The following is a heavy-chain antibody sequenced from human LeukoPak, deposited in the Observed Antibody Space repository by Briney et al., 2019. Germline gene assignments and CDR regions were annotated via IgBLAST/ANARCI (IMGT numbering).Heavy chain of an antibody. V-gene: IGHV4-59*05. CDR2: IYYSGST. CDR1: GGSISSYY. Sequence: SETLSLTCTVSGGSISSYYWSWIRQPPGKGLEWIGSIYYSGSTYYNPSLKSRVTISVDTSKNQFSLKLSSVTAADTAVYYCARHRLGNYIPWGQGTLVTVSS. J-gene: IGHJ5*02. CDR3: ARHRLGNYIP. D-gene: IGHD3-22*01.